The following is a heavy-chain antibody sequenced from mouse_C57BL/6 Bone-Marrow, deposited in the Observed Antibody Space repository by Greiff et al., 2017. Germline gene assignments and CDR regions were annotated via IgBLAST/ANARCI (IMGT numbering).Heavy chain of an antibody. CDR3: ARRGLRPYYAMDY. V-gene: IGHV1-63*01. CDR2: IYPGGGYT. J-gene: IGHJ4*01. CDR1: GYTFTNYW. Sequence: QVQLQQSGAELVRPGTSVKMSCKASGYTFTNYWIGWAKQRPGHGLEWIGDIYPGGGYTNYNEKFKGKATLTADKSSSTAYMQFSSLTSEDSAIYYCARRGLRPYYAMDYWGQGTSVTVSS. D-gene: IGHD2-4*01.